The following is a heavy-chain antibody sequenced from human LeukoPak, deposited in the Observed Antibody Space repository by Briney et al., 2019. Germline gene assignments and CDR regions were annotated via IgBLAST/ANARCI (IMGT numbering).Heavy chain of an antibody. D-gene: IGHD5-12*01. V-gene: IGHV4-31*03. CDR3: ARVSGRYSGYVSYYYYYGMDV. CDR2: IYYSGST. J-gene: IGHJ6*02. CDR1: GGSISSGGYY. Sequence: SQTLSLTCTVSGGSISSGGYYWSWIRQHPGKGLEWIGYIYYSGSTYYNPSLKSRVTISVDTSKNQFSLKLSSVTAADTAVYYCARVSGRYSGYVSYYYYYGMDVWGQGTTVTVSS.